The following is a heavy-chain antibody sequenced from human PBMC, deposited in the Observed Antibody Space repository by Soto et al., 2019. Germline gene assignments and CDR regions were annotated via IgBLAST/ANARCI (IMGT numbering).Heavy chain of an antibody. CDR3: ARLVGNSWIDY. CDR2: TYYRSKWYY. J-gene: IGHJ4*02. CDR1: GDSVSSNSVV. Sequence: PSQTLSLTCAISGDSVSSNSVVWNWIRQSPSRSLEWLGRTYYRSKWYYEYAESVKSRIIINPDTSKNQLSLQLNSVTPEDTGVYYCARLVGNSWIDYWGRGTLVTVSS. D-gene: IGHD6-13*01. V-gene: IGHV6-1*01.